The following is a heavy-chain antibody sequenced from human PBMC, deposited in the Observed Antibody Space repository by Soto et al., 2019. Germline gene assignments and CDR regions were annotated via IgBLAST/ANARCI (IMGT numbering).Heavy chain of an antibody. Sequence: ASVKVSCKTSGYTFTSHGISWVRWAPGRGLEWMGIINPSGGSTSYAQKFQGRVTMTRDTSTSTVYMELSSLRSEDTAVYYCAREVVVKAADAFDIWG. CDR3: AREVVVKAADAFDI. V-gene: IGHV1-46*01. CDR1: GYTFTSHG. D-gene: IGHD3-22*01. J-gene: IGHJ3*02. CDR2: INPSGGST.